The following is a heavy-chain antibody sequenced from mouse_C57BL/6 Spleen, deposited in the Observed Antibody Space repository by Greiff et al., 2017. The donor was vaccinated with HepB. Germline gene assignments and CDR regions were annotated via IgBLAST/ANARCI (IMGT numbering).Heavy chain of an antibody. CDR2: IYPGDGVT. D-gene: IGHD1-1*01. V-gene: IGHV1-82*01. CDR1: GYAFSSSW. Sequence: VQLQQSGPELVKPGASVKISCKASGYAFSSSWMNWVKQRPGKGLEWIGRIYPGDGVTNYNGKFKGKATLTADKSSSTAYMQLSSLTSEDSAVYCCARPLLGYGSSYGYFDVWGTGTTVTVSS. J-gene: IGHJ1*03. CDR3: ARPLLGYGSSYGYFDV.